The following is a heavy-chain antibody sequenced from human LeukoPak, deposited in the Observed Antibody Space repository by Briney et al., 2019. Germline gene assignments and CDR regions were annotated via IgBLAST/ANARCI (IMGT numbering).Heavy chain of an antibody. CDR2: ISTRGSTE. D-gene: IGHD6-13*01. CDR1: GFTFSSYE. V-gene: IGHV3-48*03. CDR3: ASIPGYSSSFDA. J-gene: IGHJ4*02. Sequence: GGSLRLSCAASGFTFSSYEMNWVRQAPGKGLEWVSYISTRGSTEYYADSVKGRFTISRDNAKNSLYLQMNSLRAEDTAVYYCASIPGYSSSFDAWGQGTLVTVSS.